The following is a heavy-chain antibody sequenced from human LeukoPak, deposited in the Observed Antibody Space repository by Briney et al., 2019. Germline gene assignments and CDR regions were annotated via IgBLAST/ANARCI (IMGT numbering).Heavy chain of an antibody. Sequence: GGSLRLSCAASGFTFNAYAMHWVCQAPGKGLEWVAIISFDGNNAYYTDSVRGRFTISRDNSKRTVYIQMNSLRDDDTAVYYCAGEGTKNVAFDIWGQGTLVTVSS. D-gene: IGHD2/OR15-2a*01. CDR1: GFTFNAYA. J-gene: IGHJ3*02. CDR3: AGEGTKNVAFDI. CDR2: ISFDGNNA. V-gene: IGHV3-30*04.